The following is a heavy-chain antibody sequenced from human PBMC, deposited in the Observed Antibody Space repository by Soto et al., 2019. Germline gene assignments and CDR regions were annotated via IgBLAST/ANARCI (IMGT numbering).Heavy chain of an antibody. D-gene: IGHD6-19*01. CDR2: IRSFDYRT. CDR3: AKDVESGWYEAFDY. CDR1: GFAFSQYG. Sequence: ETLSLSCTASGFAFSQYGMSWVRQAPGKGLEWVSSIRSFDYRTNYADSVKGRFTISRDNSKSTLSLQMNSLRAEDTAVYYCAKDVESGWYEAFDYWGPGTLVTVSS. J-gene: IGHJ4*02. V-gene: IGHV3-23*01.